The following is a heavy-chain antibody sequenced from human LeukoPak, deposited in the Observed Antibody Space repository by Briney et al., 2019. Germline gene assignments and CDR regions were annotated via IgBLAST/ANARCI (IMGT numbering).Heavy chain of an antibody. D-gene: IGHD6-6*01. J-gene: IGHJ2*01. Sequence: SETLSLTCAVYGGSFSGYYWSWIRQPPGKGLEWIGSIYYSGSTYYNPSLKSRVTISVDTSKNQFSLKLSSVTAADTAVYYCARASHGWYFDLWGRGTLVTVSS. V-gene: IGHV4-34*01. CDR1: GGSFSGYY. CDR3: ARASHGWYFDL. CDR2: IYYSGST.